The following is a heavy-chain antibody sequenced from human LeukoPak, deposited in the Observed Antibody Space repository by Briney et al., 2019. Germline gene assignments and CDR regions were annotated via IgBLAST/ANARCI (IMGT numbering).Heavy chain of an antibody. V-gene: IGHV1-8*01. CDR1: GYTFTSYD. J-gene: IGHJ4*02. Sequence: GASVKVSCKASGYTFTSYDINWVRQATGQGLEWMGWMNPNSGNTGYAQKFQGRVTMTRNTSISTAYMELSSLRSEDTAVYYCARRLESTEEGYFDYWGQGTLVTVSS. CDR3: ARRLESTEEGYFDY. CDR2: MNPNSGNT. D-gene: IGHD1-1*01.